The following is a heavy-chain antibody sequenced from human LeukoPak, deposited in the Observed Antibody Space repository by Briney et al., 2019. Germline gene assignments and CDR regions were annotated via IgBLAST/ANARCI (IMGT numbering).Heavy chain of an antibody. Sequence: PGGSVRLPCAASGFIFSGSAIHWVRQASGKGLEWVGRIRSKANNYATTYAASVKGRFTISRDDSKNTAYLQVNSLKTEDTAVYYCTRQIGDGYNLIDYWGQGTMVTVSS. D-gene: IGHD5-24*01. J-gene: IGHJ4*02. V-gene: IGHV3-73*01. CDR2: IRSKANNYAT. CDR1: GFIFSGSA. CDR3: TRQIGDGYNLIDY.